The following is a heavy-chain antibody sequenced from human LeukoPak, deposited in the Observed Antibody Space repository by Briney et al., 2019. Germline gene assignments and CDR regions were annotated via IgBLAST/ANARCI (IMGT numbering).Heavy chain of an antibody. D-gene: IGHD1/OR15-1a*01. J-gene: IGHJ1*01. V-gene: IGHV3-30*04. CDR1: GFTFSSYA. Sequence: GGSLRLSCAASGFTFSSYAMHWVRQAPGKGLEWVAVISYDGSNKYYADSVKGRFTISRDNAKNSLYLQMNSLRAEDTAVYYCAKGGEQVTWNFQNWGQGTLVTVSS. CDR3: AKGGEQVTWNFQN. CDR2: ISYDGSNK.